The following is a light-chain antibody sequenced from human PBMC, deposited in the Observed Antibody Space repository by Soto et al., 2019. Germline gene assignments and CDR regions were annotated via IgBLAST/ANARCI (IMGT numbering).Light chain of an antibody. Sequence: DIVMTQSPDSLAVSLGERATINCKSSQNLLYSPNNKNYLAWYQQKPGQPPKLLVYWASTRESGVPDRFSGSGSRTDFTLTISSLQAEDVAVYYCQQYYSAPQNFGQGTKVEIK. CDR2: WAS. J-gene: IGKJ1*01. V-gene: IGKV4-1*01. CDR3: QQYYSAPQN. CDR1: QNLLYSPNNKNY.